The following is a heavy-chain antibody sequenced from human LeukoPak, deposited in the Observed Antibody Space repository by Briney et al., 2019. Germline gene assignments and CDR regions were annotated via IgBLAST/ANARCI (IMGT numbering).Heavy chain of an antibody. V-gene: IGHV4-4*07. D-gene: IGHD6-13*01. CDR2: IYTSGST. CDR1: GGSISSYY. Sequence: SETLSLTCTVSGGSISSYYWSWVRPPAGKGLEWIGRIYTSGSTNYNPSLKSRVTMSVDTSKNQFSLKLSSVTAADTAVYYCARARAGVAAAGLTDYWGQGTLVTVSS. CDR3: ARARAGVAAAGLTDY. J-gene: IGHJ4*02.